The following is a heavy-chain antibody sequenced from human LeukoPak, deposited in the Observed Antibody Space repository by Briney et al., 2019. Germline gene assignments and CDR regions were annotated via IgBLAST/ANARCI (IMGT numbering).Heavy chain of an antibody. CDR3: ARDHEGAGYSYGNSYYYYYMDV. Sequence: ASVKVSCKASGYTFTDYYMHWVRQAPGQGLEWMGRINPNSGGTNYAQKFQGRVTMTRDTSISTAYMELSRLRSDDTAVYYCARDHEGAGYSYGNSYYYYYMDVWGKGTTVTVSS. D-gene: IGHD5-18*01. J-gene: IGHJ6*03. CDR2: INPNSGGT. CDR1: GYTFTDYY. V-gene: IGHV1-2*06.